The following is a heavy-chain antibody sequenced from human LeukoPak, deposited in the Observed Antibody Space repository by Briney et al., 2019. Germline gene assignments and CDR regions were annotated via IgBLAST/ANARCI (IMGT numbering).Heavy chain of an antibody. CDR2: IRTKASNYAT. CDR1: GFTLSGSA. D-gene: IGHD1-26*01. CDR3: VRRFSGSYYYGH. V-gene: IGHV3-73*01. Sequence: GGSLRLSCAASGFTLSGSAMQWVRQAPGKCLEWVGRIRTKASNYATAYGAAVQGRFLISREDSKNMAFLQMNGLKTEDTAVYYCVRRFSGSYYYGHWGQGTLVTVSS. J-gene: IGHJ4*02.